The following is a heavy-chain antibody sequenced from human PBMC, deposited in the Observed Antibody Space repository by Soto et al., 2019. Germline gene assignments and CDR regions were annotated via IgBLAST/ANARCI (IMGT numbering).Heavy chain of an antibody. CDR3: ARGGSLYYYYGIDV. D-gene: IGHD3-16*01. J-gene: IGHJ6*02. CDR1: GFTISNNY. V-gene: IGHV3-53*01. CDR2: IDNGGDT. Sequence: LRLSCAASGFTISNNYMTWVRQAPGKGLEWVSLIDNGGDTYYADSVKGRFTLSRDSSKNTLYLQMNSLRAEDTAVYNCARGGSLYYYYGIDVWGQGTTVTVS.